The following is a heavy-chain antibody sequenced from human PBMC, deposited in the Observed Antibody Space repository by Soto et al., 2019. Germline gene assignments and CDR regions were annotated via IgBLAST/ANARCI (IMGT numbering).Heavy chain of an antibody. CDR3: ARGKGTHRY. CDR2: IFYNGTT. J-gene: IGHJ4*02. D-gene: IGHD3-10*01. CDR1: GVSLTSYY. V-gene: IGHV4-59*01. Sequence: GPGPKSPSETLSLTCSVSGVSLTSYYWSWIRQTPGKTLEWIGCIFYNGTTNYNPSLKSRVTISLDMSKNQFSLKLKSVSAEDTALYYCARGKGTHRYWGPGTLVTVSS.